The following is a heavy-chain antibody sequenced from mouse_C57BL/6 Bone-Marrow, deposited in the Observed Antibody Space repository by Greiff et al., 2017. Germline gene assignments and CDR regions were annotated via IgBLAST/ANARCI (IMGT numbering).Heavy chain of an antibody. CDR2: IYWDDDK. CDR1: GFSLSTSGMG. CDR3: ARPDGYYAGLAY. J-gene: IGHJ3*01. V-gene: IGHV8-12*01. D-gene: IGHD2-3*01. Sequence: QVTLKESGPGILQSSQTLSLTCSFSGFSLSTSGMGVSWIRQPSGKGLDWLAHIYWDDDKRYNPSLKSRLTISKDTSRNQVFLKITSVYTAATATYYCARPDGYYAGLAYWGQGTLVTVSA.